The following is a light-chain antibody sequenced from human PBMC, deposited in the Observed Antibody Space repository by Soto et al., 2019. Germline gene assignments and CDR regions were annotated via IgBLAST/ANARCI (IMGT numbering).Light chain of an antibody. CDR1: SGHSNYA. CDR3: QTWGTGIVI. V-gene: IGLV4-69*01. CDR2: VNSDGSH. J-gene: IGLJ2*01. Sequence: QLVLTQSPSASASLGASVKLTCTLSSGHSNYAVAWHQEQPEKGPRYLMKVNSDGSHSKGDGTPDRFSGSSSGAERYLTISSLQSEDEADYYCQTWGTGIVIFGGGTKLTVL.